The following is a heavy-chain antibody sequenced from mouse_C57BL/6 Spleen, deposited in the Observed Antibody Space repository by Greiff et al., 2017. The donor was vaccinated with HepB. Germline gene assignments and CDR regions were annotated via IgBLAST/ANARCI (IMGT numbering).Heavy chain of an antibody. V-gene: IGHV5-17*01. CDR2: ISSGSSTI. CDR1: GFTFSDYG. J-gene: IGHJ4*01. D-gene: IGHD2-2*01. Sequence: EVMLVESGGGLVKPGGSLKLSCAASGFTFSDYGMHWVRQAPEKGLEWVAYISSGSSTIYYADTVKGRFTISRDNAKNTLCLQMTSLRSEDTAMFYCARGYDVLFYAMDYWGQGTSVTVSS. CDR3: ARGYDVLFYAMDY.